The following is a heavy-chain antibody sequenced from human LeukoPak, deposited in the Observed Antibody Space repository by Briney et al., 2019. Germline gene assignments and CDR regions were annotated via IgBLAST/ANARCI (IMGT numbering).Heavy chain of an antibody. CDR1: GGSISSYY. CDR3: ARTRIAVAGSFDY. Sequence: SETLSLTCTVSGGSISSYYWSWIRQPPGKGLEWIGYIYYSGSTNYNPSLKSRVTISVDTSKNQLSLKLSSVTAADTAVYYCARTRIAVAGSFDYWGQGTLVTVSS. J-gene: IGHJ4*02. CDR2: IYYSGST. V-gene: IGHV4-59*01. D-gene: IGHD6-19*01.